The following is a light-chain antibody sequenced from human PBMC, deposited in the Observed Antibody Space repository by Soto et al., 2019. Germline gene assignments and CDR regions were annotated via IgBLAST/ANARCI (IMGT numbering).Light chain of an antibody. J-gene: IGKJ5*01. V-gene: IGKV3-11*01. Sequence: EIVMSQSPVTLSLWPATRATLSCGRSESVRTCFAWYQGKPGQAHTLPIYDASRRASGVPARGRGSVSGTDFSLTISSLEPLDFSRFYCQQRITWPPITFGQGTRLE. CDR3: QQRITWPPIT. CDR1: ESVRTC. CDR2: DAS.